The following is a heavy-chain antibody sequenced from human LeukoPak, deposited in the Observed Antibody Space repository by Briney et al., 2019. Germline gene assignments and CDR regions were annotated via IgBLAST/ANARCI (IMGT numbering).Heavy chain of an antibody. Sequence: PSETLSLTCAVYGGSFSGYYWSWIRQPPGKGLEWIGEINHSGSTNYNPSLKSRVTIAVDTSKNQFPLKLSSVTAADTAVYYCARGPYIVVVPAARLINTRYFDYWGQGTLVTVSS. J-gene: IGHJ4*02. CDR1: GGSFSGYY. D-gene: IGHD2-2*01. V-gene: IGHV4-34*01. CDR3: ARGPYIVVVPAARLINTRYFDY. CDR2: INHSGST.